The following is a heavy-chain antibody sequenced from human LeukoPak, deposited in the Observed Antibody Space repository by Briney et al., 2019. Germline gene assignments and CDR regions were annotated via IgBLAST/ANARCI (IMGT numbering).Heavy chain of an antibody. CDR1: GFTFSSYA. J-gene: IGHJ6*03. D-gene: IGHD3-10*01. CDR2: ISGSGSST. V-gene: IGHV3-23*01. CDR3: ARGFYYYGSGSYRRNDYYMDV. Sequence: GGSLRLSCAASGFTFSSYAMSWVRQAPGKGLEWVSAISGSGSSTYYADSVKGRFTISRDNSKNTLYLQMNSLRAEDTAVYYCARGFYYYGSGSYRRNDYYMDVWGKGTTVTVSS.